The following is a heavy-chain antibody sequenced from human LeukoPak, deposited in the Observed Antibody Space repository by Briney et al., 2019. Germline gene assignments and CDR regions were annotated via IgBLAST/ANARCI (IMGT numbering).Heavy chain of an antibody. D-gene: IGHD3-22*01. J-gene: IGHJ6*02. Sequence: PWGSLRLSCAASGFTFSSYSMNWVRQAPGKGLEWVSSISSSSYIYYADSVKGRFTISRGNAKNSLYLQMNSLRAEDTAVYYCARERAYYYDSSGHRVGYGMDVWSQGTTVTVSS. CDR1: GFTFSSYS. CDR3: ARERAYYYDSSGHRVGYGMDV. CDR2: ISSSSYI. V-gene: IGHV3-21*01.